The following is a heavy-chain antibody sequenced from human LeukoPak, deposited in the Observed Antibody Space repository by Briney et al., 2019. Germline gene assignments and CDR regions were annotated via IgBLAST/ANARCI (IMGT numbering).Heavy chain of an antibody. CDR3: ARQDIVVVPAAIIAFDI. J-gene: IGHJ3*02. CDR1: GYSFTSYW. CDR2: IYPGDSDI. Sequence: GESLKISCKGSGYSFTSYWIGWVRQMPGKGLEWMGIIYPGDSDIRYSPSFQGQVTISADKSISTAYLQWSSLKASDTAMYYCARQDIVVVPAAIIAFDIWGQGTMVTVSS. D-gene: IGHD2-2*01. V-gene: IGHV5-51*01.